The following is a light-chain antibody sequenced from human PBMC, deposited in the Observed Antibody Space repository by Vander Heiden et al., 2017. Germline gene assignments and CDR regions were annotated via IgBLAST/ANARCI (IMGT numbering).Light chain of an antibody. V-gene: IGKV4-1*01. Sequence: DIVMTQSPDSLAVSLGERATIICKSSQSVLYRSNNKNYLAWYQQKPGQPPKLLIYWASTRESGVPDRFSGSGSGTDFTLTISSLQAEDVAVYYCQQYYSTPHTFGGGTKVEIK. CDR3: QQYYSTPHT. J-gene: IGKJ4*01. CDR1: QSVLYRSNNKNY. CDR2: WAS.